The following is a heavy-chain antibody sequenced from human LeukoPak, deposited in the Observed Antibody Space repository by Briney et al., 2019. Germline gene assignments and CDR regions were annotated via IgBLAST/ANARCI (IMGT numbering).Heavy chain of an antibody. V-gene: IGHV4-34*01. CDR2: VNLQGST. CDR1: GFTFSSYA. CDR3: AREGGPYRPLDY. Sequence: GSLRLSCAASGFTFSSYAMSWVRQPPGKGLEWIGEVNLQGSTNYNPSLMRRVAISVDTSANHVSLQLTSVTAADTAVYYCAREGGPYRPLDYSGQGTLVTVSS. J-gene: IGHJ4*02.